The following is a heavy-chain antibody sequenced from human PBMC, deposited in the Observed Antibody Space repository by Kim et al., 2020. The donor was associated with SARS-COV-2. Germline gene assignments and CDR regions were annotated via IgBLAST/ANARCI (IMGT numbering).Heavy chain of an antibody. CDR3: AKGNCSSTSCYRIDY. CDR1: GFTFGDYA. V-gene: IGHV3-9*01. CDR2: ISWNSGRI. Sequence: GGSLRLSCAASGFTFGDYAMNWVRQAPGKGLEWVSSISWNSGRIGYADSVKGRFTISRDNAKNSLYLQMNSLRAEDTALYYCAKGNCSSTSCYRIDYWGQGTLVTVSS. D-gene: IGHD2-2*01. J-gene: IGHJ4*02.